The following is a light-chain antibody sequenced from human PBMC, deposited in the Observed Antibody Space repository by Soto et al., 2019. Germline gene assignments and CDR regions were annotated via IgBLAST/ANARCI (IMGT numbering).Light chain of an antibody. J-gene: IGKJ5*01. CDR3: QQYGDRPPIT. CDR1: DDISNY. V-gene: IGKV1-33*01. CDR2: GAS. Sequence: DFQLTQSPSSLSASVGDRVTITCQASDDISNYLSWYQQKPGQPPKLLIYGASTLEARVPSRFSGSGSGTHLTHTISSLQSEDVATYYCQQYGDRPPITFGQGTRV.